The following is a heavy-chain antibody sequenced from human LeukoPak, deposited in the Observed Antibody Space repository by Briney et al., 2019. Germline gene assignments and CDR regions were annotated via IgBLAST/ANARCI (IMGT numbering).Heavy chain of an antibody. CDR2: INHSGST. V-gene: IGHV4-34*01. D-gene: IGHD2-21*02. CDR3: ARAHQGSRAVVTATRAEYFQH. J-gene: IGHJ1*01. Sequence: SETLSLTCAVYGGSFSGYYWSWIRQPPGKGLEWIGEINHSGSTNYNPSLKSRVTISVDTSKNQFSLKLSSVTAADTAVYYCARAHQGSRAVVTATRAEYFQHWGQGTLVTVSS. CDR1: GGSFSGYY.